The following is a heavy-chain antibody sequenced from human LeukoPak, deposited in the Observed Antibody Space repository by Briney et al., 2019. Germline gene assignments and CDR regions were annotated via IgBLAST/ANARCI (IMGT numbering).Heavy chain of an antibody. Sequence: GASVTVSCKSSGYTFTSYGISWVRQAPGQGLEWMGWISAYNGNRNYAQKLQGRVTMTTDTSTSTAYMELRSLRTDDTAVYYCARSRSSSWYDYWGQGTLVTVSS. CDR2: ISAYNGNR. D-gene: IGHD6-13*01. CDR3: ARSRSSSWYDY. V-gene: IGHV1-18*04. CDR1: GYTFTSYG. J-gene: IGHJ4*02.